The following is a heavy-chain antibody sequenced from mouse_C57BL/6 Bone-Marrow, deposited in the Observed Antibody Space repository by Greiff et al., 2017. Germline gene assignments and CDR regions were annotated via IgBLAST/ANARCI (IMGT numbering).Heavy chain of an antibody. CDR2: INPGGGGT. CDR3: ARSSIKWYFDV. CDR1: GYAFTNYL. J-gene: IGHJ1*03. V-gene: IGHV1-54*01. Sequence: VQLQQSGAELVRPGTSVKVSCKASGYAFTNYLIEWVKQRPGQGLEWIGVINPGGGGTNYNEKFKGKATLTADKSYSTAYMQLSNLTAADSAVVICARSSIKWYFDVWGTGTTVTVSS. D-gene: IGHD1-1*01.